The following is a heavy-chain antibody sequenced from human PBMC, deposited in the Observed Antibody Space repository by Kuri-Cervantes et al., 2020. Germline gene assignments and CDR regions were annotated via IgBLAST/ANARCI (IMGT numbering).Heavy chain of an antibody. CDR3: AKGTGRGPWGPFDI. CDR1: GYTLTELS. D-gene: IGHD3-16*01. Sequence: ASGKVSCKVSGYTLTELSMHWVRQAPGKGLEWMGGFDPEDGETIYAQKFQGIVTMTEDTSTDTAYMELSSLRSEDAAVYYCAKGTGRGPWGPFDIWGQGTMVTVSS. V-gene: IGHV1-24*01. J-gene: IGHJ3*02. CDR2: FDPEDGET.